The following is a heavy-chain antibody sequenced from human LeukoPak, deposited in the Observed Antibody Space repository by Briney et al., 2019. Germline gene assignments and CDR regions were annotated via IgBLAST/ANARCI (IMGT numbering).Heavy chain of an antibody. Sequence: PGGSLRLSCATSGFTFRTYAMHWVRQAPGKGLEWLAVVSVDGRNKYYADSAKGRFTIPRDNSKSTVYLQMNSLRGEDSAVYYCATLDWCHGVLVACGSSEYWGQGTLVTVSS. CDR3: ATLDWCHGVLVACGSSEY. J-gene: IGHJ4*02. D-gene: IGHD3-16*02. CDR1: GFTFRTYA. V-gene: IGHV3-30*01. CDR2: VSVDGRNK.